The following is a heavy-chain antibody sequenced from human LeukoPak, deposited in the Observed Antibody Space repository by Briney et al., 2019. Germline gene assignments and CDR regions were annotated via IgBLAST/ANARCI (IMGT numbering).Heavy chain of an antibody. V-gene: IGHV3-73*01. D-gene: IGHD6-19*01. CDR2: IRSKTNNYAT. Sequence: GGSLRLSCAASGFTFSDSAIHWVRQASGKGLEWVGRIRSKTNNYATAYAASVKGRFTISRDDSNNTAYLQMNSLRAEDTAVYYCARDSRSSSGWYPDYWGQGTLVTVSS. CDR1: GFTFSDSA. J-gene: IGHJ4*02. CDR3: ARDSRSSSGWYPDY.